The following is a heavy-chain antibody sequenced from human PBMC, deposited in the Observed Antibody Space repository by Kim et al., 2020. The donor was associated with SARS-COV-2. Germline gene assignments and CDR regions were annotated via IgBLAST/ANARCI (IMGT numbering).Heavy chain of an antibody. J-gene: IGHJ5*02. D-gene: IGHD2-2*02. V-gene: IGHV4-59*08. Sequence: SETLSLTCTVSGGSISSYYWSWIRQPPGKGLEWIGYIYYSGSTNYNPSLKSRVTISVDTSKNQFSLKLSSVTAADTAVYYCARRSIGYCSSTRCYSGFDP. CDR2: IYYSGST. CDR1: GGSISSYY. CDR3: ARRSIGYCSSTRCYSGFDP.